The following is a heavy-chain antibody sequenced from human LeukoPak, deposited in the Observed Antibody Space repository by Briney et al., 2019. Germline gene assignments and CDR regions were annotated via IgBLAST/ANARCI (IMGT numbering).Heavy chain of an antibody. CDR1: GYTFTSYY. V-gene: IGHV1-46*01. D-gene: IGHD1-26*01. CDR2: INPSGGST. J-gene: IGHJ4*02. CDR3: ARDLGGSHDY. Sequence: ASVKVSCKASGYTFTSYYMHWVRQAPGQGLEWMGIINPSGGSTSYAQKFQGRVTMTRDTSTSTVCTELSSLRPEDTAVYYCARDLGGSHDYWGQGTLVTVSS.